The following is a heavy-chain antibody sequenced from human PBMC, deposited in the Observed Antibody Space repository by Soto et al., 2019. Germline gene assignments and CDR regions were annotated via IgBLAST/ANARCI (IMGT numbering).Heavy chain of an antibody. CDR1: GFTFSSYS. CDR3: AREIFSFTIFGVVTPDYGMDV. Sequence: PGGSLRLSCAASGFTFSSYSMNCVRQAPGKGLEWVSYISSSSSTIYYADSVKGRFTISRDNAKNSLYLQMNSLRDEDTAVYYCAREIFSFTIFGVVTPDYGMDVWCQGTTVTVSS. CDR2: ISSSSSTI. J-gene: IGHJ6*02. D-gene: IGHD3-3*01. V-gene: IGHV3-48*02.